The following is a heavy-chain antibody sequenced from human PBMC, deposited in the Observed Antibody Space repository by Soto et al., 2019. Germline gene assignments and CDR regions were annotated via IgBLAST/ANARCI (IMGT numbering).Heavy chain of an antibody. J-gene: IGHJ4*02. Sequence: ASETLSLTCAVSGGSISSGGYSWSWIRQPPGKGLEWIGYIYHSGSTYYNPSLKSRVTISVDRSKNQFSLKLSSVTAADTAVYYCARDGGNDRYYFDYWGQGTLVTVSS. D-gene: IGHD2-15*01. CDR2: IYHSGST. CDR3: ARDGGNDRYYFDY. CDR1: GGSISSGGYS. V-gene: IGHV4-30-2*01.